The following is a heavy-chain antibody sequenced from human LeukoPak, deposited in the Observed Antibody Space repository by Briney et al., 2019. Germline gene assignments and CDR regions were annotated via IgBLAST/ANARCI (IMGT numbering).Heavy chain of an antibody. V-gene: IGHV3-21*01. J-gene: IGHJ4*02. CDR3: ARDNGYSGYDGQYYFDF. CDR2: IISTSDYI. CDR1: GFTFSSYS. Sequence: GGSLRLSCAASGFTFSSYSMNWVRQAPGQRLEWVSSIISTSDYIHYADSVKGRFTISRDNAKKSLYLQMNSPRAEDTAVYYCARDNGYSGYDGQYYFDFWGQGPRSPSPQ. D-gene: IGHD5-12*01.